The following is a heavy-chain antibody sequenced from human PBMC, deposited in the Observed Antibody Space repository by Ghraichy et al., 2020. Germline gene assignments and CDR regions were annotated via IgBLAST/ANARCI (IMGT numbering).Heavy chain of an antibody. Sequence: GPTLVKPTQTLTLTCTFSGFSLSTSGVGVGWIRQPPGKALEWLALIYWDDDKRYSPSLRSRLTITKDTSKKQVVITMTNMDPADTATYYCARNYDSIATNYYDYWGQGTLVTVSS. D-gene: IGHD3-22*01. CDR3: ARNYDSIATNYYDY. V-gene: IGHV2-5*02. J-gene: IGHJ4*02. CDR1: GFSLSTSGVG. CDR2: IYWDDDK.